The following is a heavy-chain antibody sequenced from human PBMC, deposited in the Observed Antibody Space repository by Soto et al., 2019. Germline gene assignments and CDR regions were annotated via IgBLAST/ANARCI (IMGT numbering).Heavy chain of an antibody. V-gene: IGHV4-30-2*01. D-gene: IGHD4-4*01. CDR3: ATQSYSNSGAYYYYAMDV. J-gene: IGHJ6*02. CDR2: IYQSGST. CDR1: GGSISSGGYS. Sequence: PSETLSLTCAVSGGSISSGGYSWSWIRQPPGKGLEWIGYIYQSGSTYYNPSLKSRVTISVDRSRNQFSLKLSSVTAADTAVYFCATQSYSNSGAYYYYAMDVWGQGTRVTVSS.